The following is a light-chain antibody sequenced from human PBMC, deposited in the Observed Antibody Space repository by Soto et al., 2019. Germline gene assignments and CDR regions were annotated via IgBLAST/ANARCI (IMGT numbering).Light chain of an antibody. CDR2: GAS. V-gene: IGKV3D-15*01. CDR3: QQYNSYSWT. Sequence: IVMTQSPATLSVSPGERATLSCRGIQSVSNNYLAWYQQKPGQAPRLLIYGASSRATGIPDRFSGSGSGTEFTLTISSLQPDDFATYYCQQYNSYSWTVGQGTKVDIK. J-gene: IGKJ1*01. CDR1: QSVSNN.